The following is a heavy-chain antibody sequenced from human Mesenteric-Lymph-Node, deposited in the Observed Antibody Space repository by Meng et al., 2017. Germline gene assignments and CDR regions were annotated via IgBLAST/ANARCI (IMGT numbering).Heavy chain of an antibody. CDR2: IKQEGSEK. J-gene: IGHJ4*02. Sequence: GESLKISCAASGFTFSSYWMTWVRQAPGKGLEWVANIKQEGSEKYYVDSVKGRFTISRDNAKNSLYLQINSLRAEDTAVYYCAGGALRFLEWLAYDYWGQGTLVTVSS. D-gene: IGHD3-3*01. V-gene: IGHV3-7*04. CDR1: GFTFSSYW. CDR3: AGGALRFLEWLAYDY.